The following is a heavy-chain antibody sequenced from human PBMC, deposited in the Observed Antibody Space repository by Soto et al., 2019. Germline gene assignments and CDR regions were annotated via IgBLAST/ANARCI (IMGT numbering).Heavy chain of an antibody. J-gene: IGHJ4*02. CDR2: MHPNSGNT. CDR3: ARSTNDYGDRH. Sequence: QVQLVQSGAEAKKPGASVKVSCKASGYTFTSYDMNWVRQATGQGLEWMGWMHPNSGNTGYAQKFEGRVTMTRNTSMSTAYMELSSLRSEDTAVYYCARSTNDYGDRHWGQGTLVTVSS. V-gene: IGHV1-8*01. CDR1: GYTFTSYD. D-gene: IGHD4-17*01.